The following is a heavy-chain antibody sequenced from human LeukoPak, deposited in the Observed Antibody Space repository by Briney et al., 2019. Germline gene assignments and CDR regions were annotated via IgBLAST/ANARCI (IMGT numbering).Heavy chain of an antibody. J-gene: IGHJ4*02. CDR3: AKDRDYDILTGPIDY. CDR2: ISWNSGSI. CDR1: GFTFDDYA. Sequence: GGSLGLSCAASGFTFDDYAMHWVRQAPGKGLEWVSGISWNSGSIGYADSVKGRFTISRDNAKNSLYLQMNSLRAEDTALYYCAKDRDYDILTGPIDYWGQGTLVTVSS. D-gene: IGHD3-9*01. V-gene: IGHV3-9*01.